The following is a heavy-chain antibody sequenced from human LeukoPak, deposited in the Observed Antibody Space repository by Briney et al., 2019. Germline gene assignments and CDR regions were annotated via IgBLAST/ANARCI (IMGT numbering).Heavy chain of an antibody. CDR3: ARDHASGGGAFDI. V-gene: IGHV4-31*03. J-gene: IGHJ3*02. CDR2: IYYTGST. CDR1: GDSISSCGYY. D-gene: IGHD3-16*01. Sequence: SQTLSLTCSVSGDSISSCGYYWIWIRQHPGKGLEWIAYIYYTGSTYYNPSLKSRVTISVDTSKNQFSLRLSSVTAADTAVYYCARDHASGGGAFDIWGQGTMVTVSS.